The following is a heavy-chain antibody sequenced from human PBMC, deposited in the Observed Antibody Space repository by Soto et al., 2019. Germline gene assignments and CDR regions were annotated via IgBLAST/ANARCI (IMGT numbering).Heavy chain of an antibody. J-gene: IGHJ5*02. CDR3: ARDRGQGLNNWLDP. Sequence: PGGSLRLSCAASGFTFSDYYMSWIRQAPGKGLEWVSYISSSSSYTNYADSVKGRFTISRDNAKNSLYLQMNSLRAEDTAVYYCARDRGQGLNNWLDPWGQGTLVTVSS. CDR2: ISSSSSYT. CDR1: GFTFSDYY. V-gene: IGHV3-11*06.